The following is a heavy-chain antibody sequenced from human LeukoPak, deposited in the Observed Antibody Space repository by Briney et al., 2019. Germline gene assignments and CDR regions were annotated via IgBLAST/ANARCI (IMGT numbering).Heavy chain of an antibody. CDR3: ARLTVTTGSYHFDY. Sequence: ASVKVSCTASGYTFASYGISWVRQAPGQGLEWMGWISAYNGYTNYAQKLQGRVTTTTDTSTSTAYMELRSLRADDTAVYYCARLTVTTGSYHFDYWGQGTLVTVSS. CDR2: ISAYNGYT. CDR1: GYTFASYG. V-gene: IGHV1-18*01. D-gene: IGHD1-26*01. J-gene: IGHJ4*02.